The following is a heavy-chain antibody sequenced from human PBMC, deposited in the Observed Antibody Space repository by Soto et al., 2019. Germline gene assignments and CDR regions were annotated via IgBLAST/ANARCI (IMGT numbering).Heavy chain of an antibody. Sequence: GGSLRLSCAASGFTFNHYAMSWVRQAPGKGLEWVSSISGRGGSTYYADSVKGRFTISRDTSKSTLYLQMASLRAEDTATYYCAKDYREHQLGTHFDFWGQGTPVTVSS. CDR3: AKDYREHQLGTHFDF. CDR2: ISGRGGST. CDR1: GFTFNHYA. J-gene: IGHJ4*02. V-gene: IGHV3-23*01. D-gene: IGHD1-26*01.